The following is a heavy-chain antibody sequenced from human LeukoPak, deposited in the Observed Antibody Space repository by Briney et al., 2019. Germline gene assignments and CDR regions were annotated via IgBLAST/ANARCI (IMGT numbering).Heavy chain of an antibody. D-gene: IGHD1-26*01. J-gene: IGHJ4*02. CDR2: IIPILGIA. V-gene: IGHV1-69*04. CDR3: APGETYYLAY. Sequence: ATVKVSCKASGGTFSSYAISWVRQAPGQGLEWMGRIIPILGIANYAQKFQGRVTITADKSTSTAYMELSSLRSEDTAVYYCAPGETYYLAYGGQGPLAPAPS. CDR1: GGTFSSYA.